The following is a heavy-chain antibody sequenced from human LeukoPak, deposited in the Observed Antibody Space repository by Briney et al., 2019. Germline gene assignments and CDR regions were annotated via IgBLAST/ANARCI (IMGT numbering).Heavy chain of an antibody. D-gene: IGHD3-10*01. J-gene: IGHJ4*02. CDR1: GFTFSSYA. V-gene: IGHV3-23*01. CDR2: ISGICGST. CDR3: ARGREYYGSGIFHY. Sequence: PGGSLRLSCAASGFTFSSYAMRWVRQAPGKGLEWVSTISGICGSTYYAESFKGRFTISGDQAKNSLYLPMNRLRSEDTAVYVRARGREYYGSGIFHYWAGGTLVTVSS.